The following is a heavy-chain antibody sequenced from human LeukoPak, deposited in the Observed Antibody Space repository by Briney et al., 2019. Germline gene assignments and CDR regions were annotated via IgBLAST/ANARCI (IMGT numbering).Heavy chain of an antibody. Sequence: GSLRLSCAASGFTFSNAWMSWVRQAPGKGLEWVSSISSSSSYIYYADSVKGRFTISRDNAKNSLYLQMNSLRAEDTAVYYCARDNLEWLLYAFDIWGQGTMVTVSS. CDR1: GFTFSNAW. D-gene: IGHD3-3*01. J-gene: IGHJ3*02. CDR3: ARDNLEWLLYAFDI. V-gene: IGHV3-21*01. CDR2: ISSSSSYI.